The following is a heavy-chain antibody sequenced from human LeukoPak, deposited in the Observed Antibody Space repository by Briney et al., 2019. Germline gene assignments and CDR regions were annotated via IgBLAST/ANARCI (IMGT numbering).Heavy chain of an antibody. D-gene: IGHD6-13*01. J-gene: IGHJ6*04. CDR1: GGTFSSYA. CDR3: ARSAAGEDYYYYYGMDV. Sequence: VKFSCKASGGTFSSYAISWVRQAPGQGLEWMGGIIPIFGTANYAQKFQGRVTITADKSTSTAYMELSSLRSEDTAVYYCARSAAGEDYYYYYGMDVWGKGTTVTVSS. CDR2: IIPIFGTA. V-gene: IGHV1-69*13.